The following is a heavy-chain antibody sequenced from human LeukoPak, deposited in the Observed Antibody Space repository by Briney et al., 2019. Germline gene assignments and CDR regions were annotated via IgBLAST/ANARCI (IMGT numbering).Heavy chain of an antibody. Sequence: PGGTLRLSCAASGFTFSDYAMSWVRQAPGRGLEGVSAISRGGIAIYYADSLKGRFTVSRDNSKNTLFLQMNSLTAEDAATYYCAKHLGLAVAGNFFHWGQGTLVTVSS. V-gene: IGHV3-23*01. CDR2: ISRGGIAI. D-gene: IGHD6-19*01. J-gene: IGHJ4*02. CDR3: AKHLGLAVAGNFFH. CDR1: GFTFSDYA.